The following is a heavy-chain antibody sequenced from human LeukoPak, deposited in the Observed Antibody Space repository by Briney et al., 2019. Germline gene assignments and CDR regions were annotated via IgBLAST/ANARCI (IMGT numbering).Heavy chain of an antibody. J-gene: IGHJ4*02. CDR2: IYPDDSNT. CDR3: ARRGFNDY. CDR1: GYSFTSYW. Sequence: GESLKISCKGSGYSFTSYWIGWVRQMPGKGLEWMGIIYPDDSNTRYSPSFQGQVTISADKSINTAYLQWISLKALDTAMYYSARRGFNDYWGQGTLVTVSS. V-gene: IGHV5-51*01.